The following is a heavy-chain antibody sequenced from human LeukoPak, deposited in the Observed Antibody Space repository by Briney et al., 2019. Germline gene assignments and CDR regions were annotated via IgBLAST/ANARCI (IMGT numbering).Heavy chain of an antibody. J-gene: IGHJ4*02. V-gene: IGHV1-2*02. D-gene: IGHD6-19*01. Sequence: GASVKVSCKASGYTFTSYGISWVRQAPGQGLEWMGWINPNSGGTNYAQKFQGRVTMTRDTSISTAYMELSRLRSDDTAVYYCARGLRLAVEGDYWGQGTLVTVSS. CDR3: ARGLRLAVEGDY. CDR2: INPNSGGT. CDR1: GYTFTSYG.